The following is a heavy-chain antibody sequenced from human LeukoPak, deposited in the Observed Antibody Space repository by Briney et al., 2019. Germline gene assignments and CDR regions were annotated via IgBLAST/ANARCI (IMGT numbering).Heavy chain of an antibody. CDR2: INSDGSST. CDR1: GFTFSSYW. J-gene: IGHJ4*02. Sequence: GGSLRLSCAAFGFTFSSYWMHWVRQAPGKGLVWVSRINSDGSSTSYADSVKGRFTISRDNTKNTLYLQMNSLRAEDTAVYYCARDDSSGYYYSFDYWGQGTLVTVSS. D-gene: IGHD3-22*01. V-gene: IGHV3-74*01. CDR3: ARDDSSGYYYSFDY.